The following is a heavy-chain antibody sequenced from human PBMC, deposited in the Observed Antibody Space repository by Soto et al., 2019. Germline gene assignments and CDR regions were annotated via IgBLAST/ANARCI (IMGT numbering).Heavy chain of an antibody. Sequence: GAXVKVSCKASGYTFTSYDINWVRQATGQGLEWMGWMNPNSGNTGYAQKFQGRVTMTRNTSISTAYMELSSLRSEDTAVYYCARRYYYYYYMDVWGKGTTVTVSS. V-gene: IGHV1-8*01. J-gene: IGHJ6*03. CDR3: ARRYYYYYYMDV. CDR2: MNPNSGNT. CDR1: GYTFTSYD.